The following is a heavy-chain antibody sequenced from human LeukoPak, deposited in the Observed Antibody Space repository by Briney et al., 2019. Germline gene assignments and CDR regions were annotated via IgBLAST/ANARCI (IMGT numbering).Heavy chain of an antibody. CDR2: ISGNGGST. J-gene: IGHJ4*02. CDR1: GFTFSSYA. V-gene: IGHV3-23*01. CDR3: AKHRVQLGKLYFDY. D-gene: IGHD5-18*01. Sequence: PGGSLRLSCAASGFTFSSYAMSWVRQAPGKGLEWVSAISGNGGSTYYADSVKGRFTISRDNSKNTLYLQMNSLRAEDTAVYYCAKHRVQLGKLYFDYWGQGTLVTVSS.